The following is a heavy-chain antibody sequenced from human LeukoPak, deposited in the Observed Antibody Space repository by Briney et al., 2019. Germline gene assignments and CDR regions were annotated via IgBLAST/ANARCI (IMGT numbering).Heavy chain of an antibody. Sequence: PSQTLSLTCTVSGGSISSGGYYWSWIRQHPGKGLEWIGYIYYSGSTYYNPSLKSRVTISVDTSKNQFSLKLSSVTAADTAVYYCAMSPVPAAPLRFWFDPWGQGTLVTVSS. CDR2: IYYSGST. J-gene: IGHJ5*02. CDR1: GGSISSGGYY. V-gene: IGHV4-31*03. D-gene: IGHD2-2*01. CDR3: AMSPVPAAPLRFWFDP.